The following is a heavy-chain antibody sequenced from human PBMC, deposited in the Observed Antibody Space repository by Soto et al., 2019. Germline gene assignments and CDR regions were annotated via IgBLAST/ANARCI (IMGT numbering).Heavy chain of an antibody. CDR2: LKYDGSKR. D-gene: IGHD3-9*01. V-gene: IGHV3-30*03. CDR3: ASILTGYSYDY. J-gene: IGHJ4*02. CDR1: GFSFSSYG. Sequence: GGSLRLSCAASGFSFSSYGMHWVRQAPGKGLEWVADLKYDGSKRYYVDSLKGRFTISRDNTKNSLYLQMNSLRAEDTAMYYCASILTGYSYDYWGQGTQVTVSS.